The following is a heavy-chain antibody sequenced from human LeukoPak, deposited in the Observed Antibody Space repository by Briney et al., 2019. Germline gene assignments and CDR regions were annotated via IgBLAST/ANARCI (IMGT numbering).Heavy chain of an antibody. CDR3: ARVTYADYYDSSGYYSGLNWFDP. V-gene: IGHV4-30-2*01. J-gene: IGHJ5*02. CDR2: IYHSGST. CDR1: GGSISSGGYS. Sequence: SQTLSLTCAVSGGSISSGGYSWSWIRQPPGKGLEWIGYIYHSGSTYYNPSLKSRVTISADRSKNQFSLKLSSVTAADTAVYYCARVTYADYYDSSGYYSGLNWFDPWGQGTLVTVSS. D-gene: IGHD3-22*01.